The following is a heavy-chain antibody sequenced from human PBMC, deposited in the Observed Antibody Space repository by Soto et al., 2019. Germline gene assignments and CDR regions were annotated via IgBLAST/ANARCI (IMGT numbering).Heavy chain of an antibody. V-gene: IGHV3-9*03. CDR1: GFTFEDYS. CDR2: ISWNISAI. CDR3: AKGVSRDFDS. J-gene: IGHJ4*02. Sequence: QLVESGGGVVQPGGSLRLSCAASGFTFEDYSMHWVRQVPGKGLEWVSGISWNISAIGYADAVKGRFTISRNNAKNSLYLQMDRLRAEDIVLCYCAKGVSRDFDSWGQGILVTVSA. D-gene: IGHD3-10*01.